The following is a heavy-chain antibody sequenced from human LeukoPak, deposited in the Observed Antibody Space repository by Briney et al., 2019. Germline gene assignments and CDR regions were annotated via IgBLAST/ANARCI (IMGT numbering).Heavy chain of an antibody. D-gene: IGHD3-10*01. Sequence: GESLKISCKASGYRFTIYWIAWVRQMPGKGLEWMGIIYPGDSGTRYSPSLQGQVTISADKSISTAYLQWSSLRASDTAIYYCARLTGGQLLRGDWFDPWGQGTLVTVSS. CDR3: ARLTGGQLLRGDWFDP. V-gene: IGHV5-51*01. J-gene: IGHJ5*02. CDR1: GYRFTIYW. CDR2: IYPGDSGT.